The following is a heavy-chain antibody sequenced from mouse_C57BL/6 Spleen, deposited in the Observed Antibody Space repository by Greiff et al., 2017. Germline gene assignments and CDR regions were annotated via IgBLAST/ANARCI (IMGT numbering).Heavy chain of an antibody. CDR3: ARLLLYAMDY. Sequence: QVQLQQSGPELVKPGASVKISCKASGYAFSSSWMNWVKQRPGKGLERIGRFYPGDGDTNYNGKFKGKATLTADKSSSTAYMQLSSLTSEDSAVYFCARLLLYAMDYWGQGTSVTVSS. V-gene: IGHV1-82*01. J-gene: IGHJ4*01. D-gene: IGHD1-1*01. CDR2: FYPGDGDT. CDR1: GYAFSSSW.